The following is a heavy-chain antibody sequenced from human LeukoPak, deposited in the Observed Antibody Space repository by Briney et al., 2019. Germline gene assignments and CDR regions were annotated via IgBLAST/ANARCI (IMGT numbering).Heavy chain of an antibody. Sequence: SETLSLTCAVYGGSFSGYYWSWIRQPPGKGLEWIGEINHSGSTNYNPSLKSRVTISVDTSKNQFSLKLSSVTAADTAVYYCARPNWFDPGGQGTLVTVSS. CDR2: INHSGST. CDR1: GGSFSGYY. CDR3: ARPNWFDP. V-gene: IGHV4-34*01. J-gene: IGHJ5*02.